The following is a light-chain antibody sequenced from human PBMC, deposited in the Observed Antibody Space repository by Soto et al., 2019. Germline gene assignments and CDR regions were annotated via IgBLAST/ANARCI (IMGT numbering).Light chain of an antibody. CDR2: EVT. CDR1: STDVGGFKY. V-gene: IGLV2-14*01. Sequence: QSVLTQPASVSGSPGQSITISCTGTSTDVGGFKYVSWYQQHPGKVPKLLIFEVTNRPLGVSNRFSGSKSGNTASLTISGLQAEDEADYYCSSYTSITVPYLFGTGTKVTVL. J-gene: IGLJ1*01. CDR3: SSYTSITVPYL.